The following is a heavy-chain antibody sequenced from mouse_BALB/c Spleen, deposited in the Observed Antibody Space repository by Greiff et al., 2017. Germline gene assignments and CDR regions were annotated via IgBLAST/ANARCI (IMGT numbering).Heavy chain of an antibody. J-gene: IGHJ4*01. V-gene: IGHV2-5-1*01. D-gene: IGHD2-1*01. Sequence: VQLVESGPSLVQPSQSLSITCTVSGFSLTSYGVHWVRQSPGKGLEWLGVIWRGGSTDYNAAFMSRLSITKDNSKSQVFFKMNSLQADDTAIYYCAKNYYYGNYGYAMDYWGQGTSVTVSS. CDR3: AKNYYYGNYGYAMDY. CDR2: IWRGGST. CDR1: GFSLTSYG.